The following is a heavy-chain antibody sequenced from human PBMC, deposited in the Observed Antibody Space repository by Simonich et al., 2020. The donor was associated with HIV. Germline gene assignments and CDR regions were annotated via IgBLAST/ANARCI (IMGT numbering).Heavy chain of an antibody. CDR2: NNHSGST. CDR3: ARLTAGGLGEYFQH. D-gene: IGHD6-13*01. V-gene: IGHV4-34*01. J-gene: IGHJ1*01. Sequence: QVQLQQWGAGLLKTSETLSLTCAVFGGSFSGYYCSRFRQPPGKGLEWIGENNHSGSTNYNPSLKSRVTISVDTSKNQFSLKLSSVTAADTAVYYCARLTAGGLGEYFQHWGQGTLVTVSS. CDR1: GGSFSGYY.